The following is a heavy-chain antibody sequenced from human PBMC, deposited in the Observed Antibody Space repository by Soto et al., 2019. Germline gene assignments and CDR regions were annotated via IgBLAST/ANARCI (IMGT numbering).Heavy chain of an antibody. CDR2: IYYSGST. D-gene: IGHD2-2*01. J-gene: IGHJ5*02. CDR1: GGSISVGDCC. CDR3: ARDKSLYHQWFDP. Sequence: ASETRSHTCTVAGGSISVGDCCWSWIRQPPGKGLEWIGYIYYSGSTYYNPSLKSRVTISVDTSKNQFSLKLSSVTAADTAVYYCARDKSLYHQWFDPWGQGTLVKVSS. V-gene: IGHV4-30-4*01.